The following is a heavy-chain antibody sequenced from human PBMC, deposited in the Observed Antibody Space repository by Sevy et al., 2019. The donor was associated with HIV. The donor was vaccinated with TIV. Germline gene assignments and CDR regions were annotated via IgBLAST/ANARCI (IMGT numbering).Heavy chain of an antibody. Sequence: GGSLRLSCAASGFPFSNYSMNWVRQTPGRGLEWVSCISRRSTTIYYADSVKGRFPISRDNDQSSLYLQMNALRDEDTAVYYCARGTPISAYNDFWGQGTLVTVSS. J-gene: IGHJ4*02. CDR2: ISRRSTTI. CDR1: GFPFSNYS. V-gene: IGHV3-48*02. CDR3: ARGTPISAYNDF. D-gene: IGHD3-16*01.